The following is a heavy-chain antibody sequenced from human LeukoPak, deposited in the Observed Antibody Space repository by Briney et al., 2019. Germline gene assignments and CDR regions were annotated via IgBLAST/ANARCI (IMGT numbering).Heavy chain of an antibody. J-gene: IGHJ4*02. D-gene: IGHD6-13*01. CDR1: GFTFSSYG. V-gene: IGHV3-33*01. CDR3: ARVGSAAGTDY. CDR2: IWYDGSNK. Sequence: GGSLRLSCAASGFTFSSYGMHWVRQAPGKGLEWVAVIWYDGSNKYYADSVKGRFTISRDNSKNTLYLQMNGLRAEDTAVYYCARVGSAAGTDYWGQGTLVTVSS.